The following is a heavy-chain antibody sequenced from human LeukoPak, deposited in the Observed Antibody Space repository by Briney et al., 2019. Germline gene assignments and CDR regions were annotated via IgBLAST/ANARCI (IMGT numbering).Heavy chain of an antibody. CDR2: IYTSGNT. CDR3: ARGDGVCDY. V-gene: IGHV4-61*02. Sequence: PSQTLSLTRTVSGGSISSGNYYWSWIRQPAGKGLEWIGRIYTSGNTNYNPSLKSRVTISVDTSKNQFSLKLNSVTAADTALYYCARGDGVCDYWGQGTLVTVSS. J-gene: IGHJ4*02. D-gene: IGHD1-26*01. CDR1: GGSISSGNYY.